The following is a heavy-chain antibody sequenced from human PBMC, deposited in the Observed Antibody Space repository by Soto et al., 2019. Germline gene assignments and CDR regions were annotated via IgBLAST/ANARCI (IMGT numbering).Heavy chain of an antibody. CDR2: IIPIFGTA. CDR1: GGTFSSYA. D-gene: IGHD6-13*01. J-gene: IGHJ5*02. CDR3: ARDPAAAVASTVNWFDP. Sequence: ASVKVSCKASGGTFSSYAISWVRQAPGQGLEWMGGIIPIFGTANYAQKFQGRVTITADESTSTVYMELSSLRSEDTAVYYCARDPAAAVASTVNWFDPWGQGTLVTVSS. V-gene: IGHV1-69*13.